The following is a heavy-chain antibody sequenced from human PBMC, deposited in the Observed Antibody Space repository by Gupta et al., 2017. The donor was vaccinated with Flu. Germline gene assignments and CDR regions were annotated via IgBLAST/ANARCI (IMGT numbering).Heavy chain of an antibody. D-gene: IGHD3-10*01. V-gene: IGHV4-61*02. Sequence: QVHLQASVPGLVKSSQTLSLSCTVPGDSIGSRSYYWNWIRQPAGKGLEWIGRIQRSGNTNYNTTLKSRIPISAVTSTNQRSLRLTSVTAAEAGMYYCAKDSPDYYGSGSYFDFWGHGILVTVSS. CDR3: AKDSPDYYGSGSYFDF. J-gene: IGHJ4*01. CDR2: IQRSGNT. CDR1: GDSIGSRSYY.